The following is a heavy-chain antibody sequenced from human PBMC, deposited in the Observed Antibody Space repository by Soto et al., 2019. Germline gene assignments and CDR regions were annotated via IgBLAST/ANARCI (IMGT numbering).Heavy chain of an antibody. CDR2: ISYDGSNK. Sequence: SLRLSCAASGFTFSSYAMHWFLQSPVKGLEWVAVISYDGSNKYYADSVKGRFTISRDNSKNTLYLQMNSLRAEDTAVYYCARDFSSSGWYSGNGMDVWGQGTTVTVSS. CDR1: GFTFSSYA. J-gene: IGHJ6*02. D-gene: IGHD6-19*01. V-gene: IGHV3-30-3*01. CDR3: ARDFSSSGWYSGNGMDV.